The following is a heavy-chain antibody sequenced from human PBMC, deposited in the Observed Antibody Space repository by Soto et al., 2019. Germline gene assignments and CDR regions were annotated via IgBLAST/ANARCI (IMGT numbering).Heavy chain of an antibody. CDR2: ISGSGGST. J-gene: IGHJ6*02. CDR3: AKVYSSSWPYYYYGMDV. V-gene: IGHV3-23*01. D-gene: IGHD6-13*01. Sequence: PGGSLRLSCAASGFTFSSYAMSWVRQAPGKGLEWVSAISGSGGSTYYADSVKGRFTISRDNSKNTLYLQMNSLRAEDTAVYYCAKVYSSSWPYYYYGMDVWGQGTTVTVSS. CDR1: GFTFSSYA.